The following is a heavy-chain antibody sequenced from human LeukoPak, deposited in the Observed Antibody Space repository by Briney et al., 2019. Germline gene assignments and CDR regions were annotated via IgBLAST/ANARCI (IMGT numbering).Heavy chain of an antibody. CDR3: ARVSRFVVVPAAGYFQH. J-gene: IGHJ1*01. D-gene: IGHD2-2*01. V-gene: IGHV4-39*07. CDR2: IYYSGST. Sequence: SETLSLTCTVSGGSISSSSYYWGWIRQPPGKGLEWIGSIYYSGSTYYNPSLKSRVTISVDTSKNQFSLKLSSVTAADTAVYYCARVSRFVVVPAAGYFQHWGQGTLVTFSS. CDR1: GGSISSSSYY.